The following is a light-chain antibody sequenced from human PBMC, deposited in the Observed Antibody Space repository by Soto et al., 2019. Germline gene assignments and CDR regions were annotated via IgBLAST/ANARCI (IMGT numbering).Light chain of an antibody. CDR2: KAS. Sequence: DIQMTQSPSTLSASVGDRVTITCRASQSISSWLAWYQQRPGKAPKLLICKASSLESGVPSRFSGSGSGTEFTLTISSLQPDDFATYYCQQYNSYRTFGQGTKVDIK. V-gene: IGKV1-5*03. CDR3: QQYNSYRT. J-gene: IGKJ1*01. CDR1: QSISSW.